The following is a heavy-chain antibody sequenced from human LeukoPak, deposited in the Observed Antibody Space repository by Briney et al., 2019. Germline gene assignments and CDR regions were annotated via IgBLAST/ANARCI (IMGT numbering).Heavy chain of an antibody. D-gene: IGHD4-17*01. CDR3: ARVLWSGDYPRFDC. V-gene: IGHV4-61*02. J-gene: IGHJ4*02. CDR1: GGSIRNLNYY. CDR2: IYASGST. Sequence: SETLSLTCTVSGGSIRNLNYYWSWIRQPAGKGLEWIGRIYASGSTNYNPSLKSRVTISVDTSKNQFSLKLSSVTAADTAVYYCARVLWSGDYPRFDCWGQGTLVTVSS.